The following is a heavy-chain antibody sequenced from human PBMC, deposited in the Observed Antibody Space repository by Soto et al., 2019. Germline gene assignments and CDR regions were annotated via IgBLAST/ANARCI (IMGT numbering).Heavy chain of an antibody. D-gene: IGHD3-3*01. J-gene: IGHJ6*02. CDR1: GGSISSYY. V-gene: IGHV4-59*01. CDR2: IYYSGST. Sequence: SETLSLTCTVSGGSISSYYWSWIRQPPGKGLEWIGYIYYSGSTNYNPSLKSRVTISVDTSKNQFSLKLSSVTAADTAVYYCARAPRITIFGVGSYGMDAWGQGTTVTVSS. CDR3: ARAPRITIFGVGSYGMDA.